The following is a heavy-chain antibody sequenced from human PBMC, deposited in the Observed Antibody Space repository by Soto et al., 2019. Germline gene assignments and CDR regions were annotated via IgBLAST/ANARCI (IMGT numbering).Heavy chain of an antibody. CDR3: ARSIAARLTWFDP. D-gene: IGHD6-6*01. CDR2: IKQDGSEK. J-gene: IGHJ5*02. V-gene: IGHV3-7*01. CDR1: GFTFSSYW. Sequence: EVQLVESGGGLVQPGGSLRLSCAASGFTFSSYWMSWVRQAPGKGLEWVANIKQDGSEKYYVDSVKGRFTISRDNAKNSLYLQMNSLRAADTAVYYCARSIAARLTWFDPWGQGSLVTVSS.